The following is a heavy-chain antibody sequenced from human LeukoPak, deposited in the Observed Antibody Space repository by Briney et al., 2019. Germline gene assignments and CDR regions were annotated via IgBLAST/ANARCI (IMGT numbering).Heavy chain of an antibody. CDR2: IRYDGSNK. CDR3: AKDLLYCPDTTCRDFFYYYMDL. Sequence: TGGSLRLSCAASGFSFTRYDIHWVRQAPGKGLQWVTLIRYDGSNKYYADSVKGRFTISRDNSKNTVYLQMNSLRAEDTAMYYCAKDLLYCPDTTCRDFFYYYMDLWGKGTTVTVSS. J-gene: IGHJ6*03. V-gene: IGHV3-30*02. CDR1: GFSFTRYD. D-gene: IGHD2-2*02.